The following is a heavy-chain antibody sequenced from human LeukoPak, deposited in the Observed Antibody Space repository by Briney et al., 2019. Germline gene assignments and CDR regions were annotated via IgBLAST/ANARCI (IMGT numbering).Heavy chain of an antibody. CDR1: GNTFTGYY. Sequence: ASVKVSCKASGNTFTGYYIHWVRQAPGQGLEWMGRINCNGGGTSYAQKFQGRVTMTRDTSISTAYVELDRLTSDDTAVYYCARDYGPYPGCSWFDPWGQGTLVTVSS. J-gene: IGHJ5*02. D-gene: IGHD2-21*01. CDR3: ARDYGPYPGCSWFDP. V-gene: IGHV1-2*06. CDR2: INCNGGGT.